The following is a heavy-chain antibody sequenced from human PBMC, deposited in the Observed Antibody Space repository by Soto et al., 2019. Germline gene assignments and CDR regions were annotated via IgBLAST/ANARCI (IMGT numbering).Heavy chain of an antibody. CDR3: ARGDYDILTGYYGNDYFDY. CDR1: GFTFSSYG. V-gene: IGHV3-33*01. CDR2: IWYDGSNK. D-gene: IGHD3-9*01. J-gene: IGHJ4*02. Sequence: QVQLVESGGGVVQPGRSLRLSCAASGFTFSSYGMHWVRQAPGKGLEWVAVIWYDGSNKYYADSVKGRFTISSDNSKSTLYLQMNSLRAEDTAVYYCARGDYDILTGYYGNDYFDYWAREPWSPSPQ.